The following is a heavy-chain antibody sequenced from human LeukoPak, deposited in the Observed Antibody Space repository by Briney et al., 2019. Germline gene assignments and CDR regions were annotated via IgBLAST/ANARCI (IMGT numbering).Heavy chain of an antibody. V-gene: IGHV3-33*01. CDR1: GFTFSSYG. CDR2: IWYDGSNK. CDR3: ARGKMRTYYYDSSGYLDFDY. D-gene: IGHD3-22*01. Sequence: GRSLRLSCAASGFTFSSYGMHWVRQAPGKGLEWVAVIWYDGSNKYYADSVKGRFTISRDNSKNTLYLQMNSLRAEDTAVYYCARGKMRTYYYDSSGYLDFDYWGQGTLVTVPS. J-gene: IGHJ4*02.